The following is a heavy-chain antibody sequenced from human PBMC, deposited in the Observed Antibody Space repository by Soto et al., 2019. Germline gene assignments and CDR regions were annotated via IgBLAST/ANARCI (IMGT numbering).Heavy chain of an antibody. CDR1: GDSMTSGDYS. J-gene: IGHJ4*02. D-gene: IGHD2-2*01. Sequence: SETLSLTCTVSGDSMTSGDYSWSWIRQPPGKGLEWLGYIYRTGDTHYSPSLKSRVSISQDRSKNQFSLELTSVTAADTAVYYCARGDYQYSIDYWGQGTLVTVSS. V-gene: IGHV4-30-2*01. CDR2: IYRTGDT. CDR3: ARGDYQYSIDY.